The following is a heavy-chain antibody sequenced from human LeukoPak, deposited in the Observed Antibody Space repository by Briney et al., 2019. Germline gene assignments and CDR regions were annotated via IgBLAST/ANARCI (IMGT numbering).Heavy chain of an antibody. D-gene: IGHD2-8*01. CDR1: GYTFTGPY. CDR3: ARVEYCIKGVCVNFDY. CDR2: ISPNSGGT. Sequence: ASVKVSCKASGYTFTGPYIHWIRQAPGQGLEWMGWISPNSGGTKYAQKFQGRVTMTRDTSINTAYMELSRLRSDDTAVYYCARVEYCIKGVCVNFDYWGQGTLVTVST. J-gene: IGHJ4*02. V-gene: IGHV1-2*02.